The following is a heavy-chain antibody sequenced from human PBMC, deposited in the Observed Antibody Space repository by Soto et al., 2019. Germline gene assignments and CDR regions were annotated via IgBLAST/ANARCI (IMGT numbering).Heavy chain of an antibody. Sequence: QVQLQESGPGLVKPSQTLSLTCTVSGGSISSGGYYWSWIRQHPGKGLEWIGYIYDSGSTYYNPALNSRVTISVDTSKKQFSLKLSYVTAADTAVYYCARDKDGSWYFDLWGRGTLVTVSS. CDR3: ARDKDGSWYFDL. V-gene: IGHV4-31*03. CDR2: IYDSGST. J-gene: IGHJ2*01. CDR1: GGSISSGGYY.